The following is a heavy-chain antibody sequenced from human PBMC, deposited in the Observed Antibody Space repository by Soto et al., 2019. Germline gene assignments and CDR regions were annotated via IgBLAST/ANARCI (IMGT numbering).Heavy chain of an antibody. CDR1: GGSISSGGYS. Sequence: NPSETLSLTCAVSGGSISSGGYSWSWIRQPPGKGLEWIGYIYHSGSTYYNPSLKSRVTISVDRSKNQFSLKLSSVSAADTAVYYCARGPSGDKVDYWGQGTLVTVSS. J-gene: IGHJ4*02. V-gene: IGHV4-30-2*01. D-gene: IGHD7-27*01. CDR3: ARGPSGDKVDY. CDR2: IYHSGST.